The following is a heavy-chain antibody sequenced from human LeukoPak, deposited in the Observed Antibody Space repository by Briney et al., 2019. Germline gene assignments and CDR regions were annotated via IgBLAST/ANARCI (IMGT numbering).Heavy chain of an antibody. V-gene: IGHV3-30-3*01. CDR2: ISYDGSNK. J-gene: IGHJ4*02. Sequence: GRSLRLSCAASGFTFSSYAMHWVRQAPGKGLEWVAVISYDGSNKYYADSVKGRFTISRDNSKNTLYLQMNSLGAEDTAVYYCANSGYSYGFDYWGQGTLVTVSS. D-gene: IGHD5-18*01. CDR3: ANSGYSYGFDY. CDR1: GFTFSSYA.